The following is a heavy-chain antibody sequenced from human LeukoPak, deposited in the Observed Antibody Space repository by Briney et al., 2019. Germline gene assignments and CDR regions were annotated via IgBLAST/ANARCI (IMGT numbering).Heavy chain of an antibody. J-gene: IGHJ4*02. CDR3: ARASAQLLRGVDY. CDR1: GGSFSGYY. D-gene: IGHD2/OR15-2a*01. Sequence: SETLSLTCAVYGGSFSGYYWSWIRQPPGKGLEWIGYIYYSGSTYYNPSLKSRVTISVDTSKNQFSLKLSSVTAADTAVYYCARASAQLLRGVDYWGQGTLVTVSS. CDR2: IYYSGST. V-gene: IGHV4-30-4*01.